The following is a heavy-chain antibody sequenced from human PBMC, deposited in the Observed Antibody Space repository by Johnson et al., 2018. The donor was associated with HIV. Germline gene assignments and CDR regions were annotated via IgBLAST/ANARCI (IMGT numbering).Heavy chain of an antibody. CDR3: AKDRAEVVVVHDALDM. Sequence: VQLVESGGGLVQPGGSLRLSCAASGFTVSSSYMSWVRQAPGKGLEWVSVLYCGGSRYYGDSVKGRFIISRDNSKNTLYRQMNSLRAEDTAVYYCAKDRAEVVVVHDALDMWGQGTMVTVSS. D-gene: IGHD2-15*01. CDR2: LYCGGSR. CDR1: GFTVSSSY. V-gene: IGHV3-66*01. J-gene: IGHJ3*02.